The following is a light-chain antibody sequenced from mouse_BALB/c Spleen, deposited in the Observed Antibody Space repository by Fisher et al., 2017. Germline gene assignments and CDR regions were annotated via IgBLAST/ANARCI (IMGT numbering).Light chain of an antibody. CDR1: SSVSY. J-gene: IGKJ4*01. Sequence: DIVMTQTLAIMSASPGEKVTMTCSASSSVSYMHWYQQKSSTSPKLWIYDTSKLASGVPGRFSGSGSGNSYSLTISSMEAEDVATYYCFQGSGYPFTFGSGTKLEIK. CDR3: FQGSGYPFT. CDR2: DTS. V-gene: IGKV4-63*01.